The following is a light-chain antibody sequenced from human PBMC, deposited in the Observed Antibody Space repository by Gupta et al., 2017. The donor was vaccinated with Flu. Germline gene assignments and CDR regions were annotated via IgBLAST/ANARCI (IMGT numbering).Light chain of an antibody. V-gene: IGKV3-15*01. CDR1: QSVSSN. Sequence: PATLAVAPGERATLSCRASQSVSSNLAWYQQKPGQAPRLLIYGASTRATGIPARFSGSGSGTEFTLTISSLQSEDFAVYYCQQYNNWPLTFGGGTKVEIK. CDR2: GAS. J-gene: IGKJ4*01. CDR3: QQYNNWPLT.